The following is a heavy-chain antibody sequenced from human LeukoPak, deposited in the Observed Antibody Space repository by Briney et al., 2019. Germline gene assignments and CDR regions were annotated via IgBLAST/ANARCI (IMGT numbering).Heavy chain of an antibody. J-gene: IGHJ6*02. CDR1: AFAFIDSY. Sequence: GGSLRLPCAASAFAFIDSYMSWIRQAPGKGLEWISYIGPDSQTKYYADSVKGRFTISRDNARNSLYLQMNSLRAEDTAVYYCARDIGFTVVRGTMLYYYAMDVWGQGTTVTISS. D-gene: IGHD3-10*01. V-gene: IGHV3-11*01. CDR3: ARDIGFTVVRGTMLYYYAMDV. CDR2: IGPDSQTK.